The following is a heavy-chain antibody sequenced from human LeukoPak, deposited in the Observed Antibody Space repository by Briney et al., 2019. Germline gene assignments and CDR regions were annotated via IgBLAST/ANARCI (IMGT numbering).Heavy chain of an antibody. CDR3: ARARGAAYYFDY. Sequence: PSETLSLTCTVSGGSISSGGYYWSWIRQPPGKGLEWIGYIYHSGSTYYNPSLKSRVTISVDKSKNQFSLKLSSVTAADTAVYYCARARGAAYYFDYWGQGTLVTVSS. CDR1: GGSISSGGYY. D-gene: IGHD2-15*01. V-gene: IGHV4-30-2*01. CDR2: IYHSGST. J-gene: IGHJ4*02.